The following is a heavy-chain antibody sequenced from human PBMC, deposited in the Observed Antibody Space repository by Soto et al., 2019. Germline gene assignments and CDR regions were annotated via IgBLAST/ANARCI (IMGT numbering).Heavy chain of an antibody. D-gene: IGHD3-3*01. CDR1: GGSISSISYY. CDR3: AREREGGDFWSGYPRWFDP. J-gene: IGHJ5*02. CDR2: IYYSGST. V-gene: IGHV4-39*02. Sequence: SETLSLTSTVSGGSISSISYYWGWIRQPPGKGLEWIGYIYYSGSTCYNPSLKSRVTISVDTSNNYFSLKLTSVTAADTAVYYCAREREGGDFWSGYPRWFDPWGQGTLVTVSS.